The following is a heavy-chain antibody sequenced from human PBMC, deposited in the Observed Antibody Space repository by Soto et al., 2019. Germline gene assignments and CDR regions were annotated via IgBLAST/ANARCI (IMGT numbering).Heavy chain of an antibody. J-gene: IGHJ4*02. Sequence: PSETLSLTCTVSGDSITGSYWSWIRQPPGKTLEWIGYIYHSGTTTYNPSLKSRVSISVDASKNQFSLRLTSVIAADTAVYYCARDMPYAAGSLGGCDYCGQGVLVTVYS. D-gene: IGHD1-26*01. CDR1: GDSITGSY. CDR3: ARDMPYAAGSLGGCDY. CDR2: IYHSGTT. V-gene: IGHV4-59*01.